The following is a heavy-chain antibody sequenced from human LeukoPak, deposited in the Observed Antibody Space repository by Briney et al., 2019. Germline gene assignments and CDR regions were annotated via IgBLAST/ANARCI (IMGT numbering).Heavy chain of an antibody. Sequence: SETLSLTCTVSGGSISSYYWSWIRQPPGKGLEWIGYIYYSGSTNYNPSLKSRVTISVDTSKNQFSLKLSSVTAADTAVYYCARDMYYYDSSGYSTVRYFAYWGQGTLVTVSS. CDR2: IYYSGST. V-gene: IGHV4-59*01. CDR3: ARDMYYYDSSGYSTVRYFAY. D-gene: IGHD3-22*01. CDR1: GGSISSYY. J-gene: IGHJ4*02.